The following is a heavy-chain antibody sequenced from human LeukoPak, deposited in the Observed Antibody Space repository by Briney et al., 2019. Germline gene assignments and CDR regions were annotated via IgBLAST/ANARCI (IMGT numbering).Heavy chain of an antibody. J-gene: IGHJ5*02. D-gene: IGHD6-19*01. CDR2: INPNSGGT. CDR1: GYTFTGYY. Sequence: SLKVSCKASGYTFTGYYMHWVRQAPGQGLEWMGWINPNSGGTNYAQKFQGRVTMTRDTSIGTAYMELSRLRSDDTAVYYCAREPGSGWYSWFDPWGQGTLVTLSS. V-gene: IGHV1-2*02. CDR3: AREPGSGWYSWFDP.